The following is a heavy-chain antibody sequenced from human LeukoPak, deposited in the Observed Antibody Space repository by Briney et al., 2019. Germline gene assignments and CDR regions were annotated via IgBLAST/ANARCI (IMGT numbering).Heavy chain of an antibody. Sequence: GGSLRLSCAASGFTFSSYGMHWVRQAPGKGLEWVAFIRYDGSNKYHADSVKGRFAISKDNSKNTVHLQMNSLRVEDTAVYYCAKDREWSLDYWGQGTLVTVSS. D-gene: IGHD3-3*01. CDR1: GFTFSSYG. J-gene: IGHJ4*02. CDR2: IRYDGSNK. CDR3: AKDREWSLDY. V-gene: IGHV3-30*02.